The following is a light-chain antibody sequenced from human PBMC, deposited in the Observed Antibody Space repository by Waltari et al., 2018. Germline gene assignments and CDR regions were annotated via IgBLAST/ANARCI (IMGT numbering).Light chain of an antibody. CDR1: QSVGTY. V-gene: IGKV3-11*01. J-gene: IGKJ4*01. Sequence: DIVLTQSPAILSFSPGERATLSCRTSQSVGTYLAWYQQRPGQPPRLLIYDASYRATGIPARFSGSGSETDFTLTISSLQPEDFAVYYCQQRRNWPLTFGGGTRVEI. CDR3: QQRRNWPLT. CDR2: DAS.